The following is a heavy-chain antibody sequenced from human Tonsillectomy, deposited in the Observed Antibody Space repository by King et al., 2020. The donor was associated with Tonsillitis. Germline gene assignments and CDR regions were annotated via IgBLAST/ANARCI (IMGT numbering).Heavy chain of an antibody. Sequence: VQLQESGPGLVKPSQTLSLTYAVSGGSISSGGYSWSWVRQPPGKGLEWIGYIYYSGSTYYNPSLKSRVTISVDTSKNQFSLKLSSVTAANTAVYYCARSVVAATWYFDLWGRGTLVTVSS. D-gene: IGHD2-15*01. V-gene: IGHV4-30-4*07. J-gene: IGHJ2*01. CDR1: GGSISSGGYS. CDR3: ARSVVAATWYFDL. CDR2: IYYSGST.